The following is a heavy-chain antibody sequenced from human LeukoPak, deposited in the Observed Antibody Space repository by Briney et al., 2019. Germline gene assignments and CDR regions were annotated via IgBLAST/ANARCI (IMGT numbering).Heavy chain of an antibody. CDR3: ARASDPWLQLT. Sequence: SETLSLTCTVSGDSISAYYWSWIRQPPGKGLEWIGYIYYSGSTNYNPSLKTRVTISVDTSKNQFSLKLSSVTAADTAVYYCARASDPWLQLTWGQGTLVTVSS. CDR2: IYYSGST. CDR1: GDSISAYY. J-gene: IGHJ5*02. D-gene: IGHD5-24*01. V-gene: IGHV4-59*01.